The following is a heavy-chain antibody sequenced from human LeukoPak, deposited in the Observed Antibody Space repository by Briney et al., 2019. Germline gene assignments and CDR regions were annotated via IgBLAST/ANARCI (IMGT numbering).Heavy chain of an antibody. CDR2: IYYSGST. V-gene: IGHV4-59*01. CDR1: GGSISSYY. J-gene: IGHJ6*02. Sequence: SQTLSPTCTVAGGSISSYYWSWIRQPPGKGLEWIGYIYYSGSTTYNPSLKSRVTISVDTSKDQFSLKLSSVTAADTAVYYCARDRVVAAITSYYYYGMDVWGQGTTVTVSS. CDR3: ARDRVVAAITSYYYYGMDV. D-gene: IGHD2-15*01.